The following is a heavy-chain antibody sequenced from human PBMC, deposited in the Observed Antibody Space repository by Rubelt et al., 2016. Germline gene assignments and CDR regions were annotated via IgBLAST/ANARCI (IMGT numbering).Heavy chain of an antibody. J-gene: IGHJ4*02. D-gene: IGHD3-3*01. CDR1: GFSFSSCG. CDR2: ISYDGGKS. Sequence: GGGVVQPGGSLRLSCAASGFSFSSCGMHWVRQAPGKGLEWVAVISYDGGKSYYADSVKGRFTISRDNSKNTLYVQMNSLRAEDTAVYYCAKVTIFGDHFDYWGQGTLVTVSS. V-gene: IGHV3-30*18. CDR3: AKVTIFGDHFDY.